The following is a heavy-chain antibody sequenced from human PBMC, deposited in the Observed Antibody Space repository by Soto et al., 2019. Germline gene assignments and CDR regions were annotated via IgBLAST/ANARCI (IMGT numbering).Heavy chain of an antibody. Sequence: SETLSLTCAVYGGSFSGYYWSWIRQPPGKGLEWIGEINHSGSTNYNPSLKSRVTISVDTSKNQFSLKLSSVTAADTAVYYCARFYGSGSYPTRYYYYYGMDVWGQGTTVTVSS. CDR2: INHSGST. J-gene: IGHJ6*02. CDR1: GGSFSGYY. D-gene: IGHD3-10*01. V-gene: IGHV4-34*01. CDR3: ARFYGSGSYPTRYYYYYGMDV.